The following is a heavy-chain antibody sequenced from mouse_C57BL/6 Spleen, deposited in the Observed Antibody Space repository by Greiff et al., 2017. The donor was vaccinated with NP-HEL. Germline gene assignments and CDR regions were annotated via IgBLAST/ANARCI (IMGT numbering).Heavy chain of an antibody. V-gene: IGHV5-6*01. CDR3: VRHGDYGVYEMDY. CDR1: GFTFSSYG. D-gene: IGHD2-4*01. J-gene: IGHJ4*01. Sequence: EVQRVESGGDLVKPGGSLKLSCAASGFTFSSYGMSWVRQTPDKRLEWVATISSGGSYTYYPDSVKGRFTISRDNAKNTLYLQMSSLKSEDTATYYWVRHGDYGVYEMDYWGQGTSVNVSS. CDR2: ISSGGSYT.